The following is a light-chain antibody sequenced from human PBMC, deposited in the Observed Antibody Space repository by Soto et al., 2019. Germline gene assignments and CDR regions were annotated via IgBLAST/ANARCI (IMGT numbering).Light chain of an antibody. CDR1: QTISSW. J-gene: IGKJ1*01. Sequence: DIQMTQSPSTLSGSVGDRVTITCRASQTISSWLAWYQQKPGKAPKLLIYKASTLKSGVPSRFSGSGSGTEFPLTISSLQPDDFATYYCQHYNSYSEAFGHGTKVELK. V-gene: IGKV1-5*03. CDR3: QHYNSYSEA. CDR2: KAS.